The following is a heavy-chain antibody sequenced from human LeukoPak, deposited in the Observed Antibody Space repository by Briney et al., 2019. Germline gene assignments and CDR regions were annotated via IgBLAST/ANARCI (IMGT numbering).Heavy chain of an antibody. V-gene: IGHV3-30*18. CDR1: GFTFSSYA. CDR3: AKAPTYYYDSSDAFDI. J-gene: IGHJ3*02. CDR2: ISYDGSNK. Sequence: GASLRLSCAASGFTFSSYAMSWVRQAPGKGLEWVAVISYDGSNKYYADSVKGRFTISRDNSKNTLYLQMNSLRAEDTAVYYCAKAPTYYYDSSDAFDIWGQGTMVTVSS. D-gene: IGHD3-22*01.